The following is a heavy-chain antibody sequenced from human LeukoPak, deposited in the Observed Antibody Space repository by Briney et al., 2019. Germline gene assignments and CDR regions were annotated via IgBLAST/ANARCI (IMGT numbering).Heavy chain of an antibody. D-gene: IGHD5-12*01. J-gene: IGHJ6*02. CDR1: GLTFSRYW. CDR3: AREPSGRYYYSYGLDV. Sequence: GGSLRLSCTASGLTFSRYWLHWIRQAPGKGLEWVSSISSSSSYMYYADSVKGRFTISRDNARNSLYLQMDSLTAEDTAVYYCAREPSGRYYYSYGLDVWGQGTTVTVSS. CDR2: ISSSSSYM. V-gene: IGHV3-21*01.